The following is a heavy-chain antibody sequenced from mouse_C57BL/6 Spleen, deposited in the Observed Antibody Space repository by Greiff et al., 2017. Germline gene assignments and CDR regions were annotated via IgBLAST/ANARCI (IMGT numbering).Heavy chain of an antibody. CDR2: IYPGDGDT. J-gene: IGHJ2*01. Sequence: QVQLKESGPELVKPGASVKISCKASGYAFSSSWKNWVKQRPGKGLEWIGRIYPGDGDTNYNGKFKGKATLTADKSSSTSYMQLSSLTSKDYAVYCCAGSGVYDYDGGGVGFDYWGQGTTLTVSS. D-gene: IGHD2-4*01. CDR1: GYAFSSSW. V-gene: IGHV1-82*01. CDR3: AGSGVYDYDGGGVGFDY.